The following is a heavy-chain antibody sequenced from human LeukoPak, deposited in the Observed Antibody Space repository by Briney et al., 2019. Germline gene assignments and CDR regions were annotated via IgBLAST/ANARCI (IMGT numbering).Heavy chain of an antibody. D-gene: IGHD2-15*01. CDR1: GFTFSSYA. V-gene: IGHV3-23*01. J-gene: IGHJ4*02. CDR2: ISGSGGST. Sequence: GGSLRLSCAASGFTFSSYAMSWVRQAPGKGLEWVSAISGSGGSTYYADSVKGRFTISRDNSKNTLYLQMNSLRAEDTAVYYCASNEAYCSGGSCYSERDYWGQGTLVTVSS. CDR3: ASNEAYCSGGSCYSERDY.